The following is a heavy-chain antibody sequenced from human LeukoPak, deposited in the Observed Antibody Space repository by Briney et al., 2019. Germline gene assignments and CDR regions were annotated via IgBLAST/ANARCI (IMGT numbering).Heavy chain of an antibody. Sequence: GGSLRLSCATSGFTFSSYVMSWVRQAPGKGLEWVSAISGSGGSTYYADSVKGRFTISRDNSKNTLYLRMNSLRAEDTAVYYCAKDRAFYYDSSGYYPDAFDIWGQGTMVTVSS. J-gene: IGHJ3*02. CDR1: GFTFSSYV. V-gene: IGHV3-23*01. CDR2: ISGSGGST. CDR3: AKDRAFYYDSSGYYPDAFDI. D-gene: IGHD3-22*01.